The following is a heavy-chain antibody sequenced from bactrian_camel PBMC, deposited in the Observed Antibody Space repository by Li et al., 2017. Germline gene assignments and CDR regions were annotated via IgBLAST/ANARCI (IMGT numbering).Heavy chain of an antibody. CDR1: ASTYAHYC. J-gene: IGHJ4*01. V-gene: IGHV3S1*01. CDR2: MFTGGGNT. D-gene: IGHD4*01. CDR3: VADLPPRVCSSDPLVHRQYNY. Sequence: HVQLVESGGGSVQAGGSLRLSCTASASTYAHYCMGWFRQAPGKEREGVATMFTGGGNTLYADSVKGRFTISQDKAKNQVSLQMTNLNVEDTATYFCVADLPPRVCSSDPLVHRQYNYWGQGTQVTVS.